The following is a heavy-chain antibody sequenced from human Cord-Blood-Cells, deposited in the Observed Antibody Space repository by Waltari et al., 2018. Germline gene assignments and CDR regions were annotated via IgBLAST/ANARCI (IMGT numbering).Heavy chain of an antibody. D-gene: IGHD7-27*01. CDR2: IYTSGST. CDR3: ARVRVSGDRYFDL. Sequence: QVQLQESGPGLVKPSQTLSLTCTVSGGSISSGSYYWSWIRHPAGKGLEWIGYIYTSGSTNYNPSLKSRVTISVDTSKNQFSLKLSSVTAADTAVYYCARVRVSGDRYFDLWGRGTLVTVSS. V-gene: IGHV4-61*09. J-gene: IGHJ2*01. CDR1: GGSISSGSYY.